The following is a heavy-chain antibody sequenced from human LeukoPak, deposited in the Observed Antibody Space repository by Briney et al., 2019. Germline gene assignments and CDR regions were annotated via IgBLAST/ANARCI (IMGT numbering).Heavy chain of an antibody. Sequence: GGSLRLSCAASGFTFSTYWMSWVRQAPGKGLEWVANIKKDGSEEYYADSVKGRFTISRDNSKNTLYLQMNSLRAEDTAVYYCAKDNYYDSSGYYRPFDYWGQGTLVTVSS. CDR2: IKKDGSEE. D-gene: IGHD3-22*01. V-gene: IGHV3-7*01. CDR1: GFTFSTYW. J-gene: IGHJ4*02. CDR3: AKDNYYDSSGYYRPFDY.